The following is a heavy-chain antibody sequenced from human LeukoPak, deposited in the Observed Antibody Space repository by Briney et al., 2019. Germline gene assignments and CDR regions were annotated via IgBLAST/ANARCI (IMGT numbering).Heavy chain of an antibody. CDR1: GGSISSSSYY. CDR3: ARVLRSYGSGSYPFDY. CDR2: INHSGST. J-gene: IGHJ4*02. D-gene: IGHD3-10*01. Sequence: SETLSLTCTVSGGSISSSSYYWGWIRQPPGKGLEWIGEINHSGSTNYNPSLKSRVTISVDTSKNQFSLKLSSVTAADTAVYYCARVLRSYGSGSYPFDYWGQGTLVTVSS. V-gene: IGHV4-39*07.